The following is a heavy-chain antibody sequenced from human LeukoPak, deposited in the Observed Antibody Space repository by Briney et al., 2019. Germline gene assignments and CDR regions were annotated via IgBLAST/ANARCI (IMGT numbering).Heavy chain of an antibody. J-gene: IGHJ4*02. CDR1: GFTFSDYY. D-gene: IGHD3-22*01. V-gene: IGHV3-11*01. CDR3: ARESFSDSSGYFCNLFDY. CDR2: ISSSGGTI. Sequence: GGSLRLSCAASGFTFSDYYMSWIRQAPGKGLEWVSYISSSGGTIYYADSVKGRFTISRDNAKNSLYLQMNSLRAEDTAVYYCARESFSDSSGYFCNLFDYWGQGTLVTVSS.